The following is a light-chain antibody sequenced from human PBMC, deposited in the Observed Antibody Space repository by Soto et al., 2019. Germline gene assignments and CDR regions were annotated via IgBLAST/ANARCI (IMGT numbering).Light chain of an antibody. CDR3: QEYGSSRT. CDR1: QTVTSSY. CDR2: GVS. J-gene: IGKJ1*01. Sequence: EIVLTQSPGTVSLSPGEGATLSCRASQTVTSSYLAWYQLKAGQAPRLLIYGVSSRATGIPDRFSGSGSGTDFTLTISRLEPEDFAVYYCQEYGSSRTFGQGTKVDIK. V-gene: IGKV3-20*01.